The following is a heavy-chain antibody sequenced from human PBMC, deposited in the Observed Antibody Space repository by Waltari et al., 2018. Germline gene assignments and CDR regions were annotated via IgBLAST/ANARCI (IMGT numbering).Heavy chain of an antibody. Sequence: QLQLQESGPGLVKPSETLSLTCTVSGGSISSSSYYWGWIRQPPGKGLEWIGSIYYSGSTYYNPSLKSRVTISVDTSKNQFSLKLSSVTAADTAVYYCARGYSSSWGAFDIWGQGTMVTVSS. CDR3: ARGYSSSWGAFDI. CDR1: GGSISSSSYY. CDR2: IYYSGST. D-gene: IGHD6-13*01. J-gene: IGHJ3*02. V-gene: IGHV4-39*07.